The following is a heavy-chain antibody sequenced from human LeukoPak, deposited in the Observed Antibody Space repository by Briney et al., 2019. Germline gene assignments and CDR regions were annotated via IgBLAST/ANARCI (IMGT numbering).Heavy chain of an antibody. D-gene: IGHD3-9*01. CDR1: GFTFSSYA. J-gene: IGHJ2*01. Sequence: GGSLRLSCAASGFTFSSYAMHWVRQAPGKGLEWVAVISYDGSNKYYADSVKGRFTISRDNSKNTLYLQMNSLRAEDTAVYYCARAGLLRYFDWSSDWYSDLWGRGTLVTVSS. CDR3: ARAGLLRYFDWSSDWYSDL. V-gene: IGHV3-30*01. CDR2: ISYDGSNK.